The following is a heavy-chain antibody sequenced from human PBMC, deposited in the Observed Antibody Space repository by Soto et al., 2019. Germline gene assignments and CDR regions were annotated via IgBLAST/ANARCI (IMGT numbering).Heavy chain of an antibody. Sequence: ASVKVSCKASGYTFTSYGISWVRQAPGQGLEWMGWISAYNGNTNYAQKLQGRVTMTTDTSTSTAYMELRSLRSDDTAVYYCARDHYIAAAGTDYYGMDVWGQGTTVTVSS. J-gene: IGHJ6*02. CDR2: ISAYNGNT. CDR1: GYTFTSYG. CDR3: ARDHYIAAAGTDYYGMDV. V-gene: IGHV1-18*01. D-gene: IGHD6-13*01.